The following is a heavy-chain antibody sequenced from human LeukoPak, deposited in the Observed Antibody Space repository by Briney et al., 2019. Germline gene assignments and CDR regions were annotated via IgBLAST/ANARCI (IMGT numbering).Heavy chain of an antibody. V-gene: IGHV3-23*01. J-gene: IGHJ3*02. CDR3: ARGNYPAAFYI. D-gene: IGHD1-7*01. Sequence: PGGSLRLSCAASGFTFSSYGMSWVRQAPGKGLEWVSAISGSGGSTYYADSVKGRFTISRDNAKNTLYLQMNSLRAEDTAVYYCARGNYPAAFYIWGQGTMVTVSS. CDR2: ISGSGGST. CDR1: GFTFSSYG.